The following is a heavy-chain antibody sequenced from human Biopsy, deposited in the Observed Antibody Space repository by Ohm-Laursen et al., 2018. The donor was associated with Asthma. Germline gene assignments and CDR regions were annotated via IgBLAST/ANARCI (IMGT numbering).Heavy chain of an antibody. D-gene: IGHD3-22*01. V-gene: IGHV3-23*01. Sequence: GSLRLSCAASGFSFDDCAMHWVRQAPGKGLEWVSGISGGGGLQYYADSVKGRFTISRDNSKNTLYLQMNSLRAEDTARYYCAKVAGTYYYDSTGYPGVDYWGQGTPVTVSS. CDR2: ISGGGGLQ. J-gene: IGHJ4*02. CDR1: GFSFDDCA. CDR3: AKVAGTYYYDSTGYPGVDY.